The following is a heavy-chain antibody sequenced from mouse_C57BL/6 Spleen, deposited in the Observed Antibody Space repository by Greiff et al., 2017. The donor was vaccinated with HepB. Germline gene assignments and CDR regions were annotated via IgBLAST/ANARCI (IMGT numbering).Heavy chain of an antibody. D-gene: IGHD4-1*01. Sequence: EVMLVESGGGLVKPGGSLKLSCAASGFTFSSYAMSWVRQTPEKRLEWVATISDGGSYTYYPDNVKGRFTISRDNAKNNLYLQMSHLKSEEPAMYYCARESGGAMDYWGQGTSVTVSS. J-gene: IGHJ4*01. V-gene: IGHV5-4*01. CDR3: ARESGGAMDY. CDR1: GFTFSSYA. CDR2: ISDGGSYT.